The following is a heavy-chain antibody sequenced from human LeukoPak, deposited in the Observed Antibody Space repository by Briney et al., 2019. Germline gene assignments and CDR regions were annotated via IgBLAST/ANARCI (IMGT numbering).Heavy chain of an antibody. J-gene: IGHJ4*01. CDR1: GFAFSSYH. V-gene: IGHV3-23*01. D-gene: IGHD3-10*01. CDR2: VTANSDNI. CDR3: ADLQKGNYKANF. Sequence: GGSLRLSCVGSGFAFSSYHLSWVRQIPGKGLEWLSVVTANSDNIYYADSVKGRFTISRDNSKDTLYLQMNGLRAEDSALYYCADLQKGNYKANFWGQEPWSPSPQ.